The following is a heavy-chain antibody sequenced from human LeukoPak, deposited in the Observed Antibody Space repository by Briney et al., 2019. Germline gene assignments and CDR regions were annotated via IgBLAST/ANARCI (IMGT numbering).Heavy chain of an antibody. J-gene: IGHJ5*02. CDR1: GGTFSSCA. D-gene: IGHD3-3*01. CDR3: ARDCRYTTLAYDFWSGTPYNWFDP. V-gene: IGHV1-69*13. CDR2: IIPIFGTA. Sequence: SVKVSCKASGGTFSSCAISWVRQAPGQGLEWMGGIIPIFGTANYAQKFQGRVTITADESTSTAYMELSSLRSEDTAVYYCARDCRYTTLAYDFWSGTPYNWFDPWGQGTLVTVSS.